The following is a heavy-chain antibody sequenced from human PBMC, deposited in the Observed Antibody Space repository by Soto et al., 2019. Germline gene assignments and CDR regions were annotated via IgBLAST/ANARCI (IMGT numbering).Heavy chain of an antibody. CDR2: ISGYNGNT. CDR3: ARDPGFGFGYSYAFAMDV. CDR1: GYTFSNYG. D-gene: IGHD5-18*01. Sequence: QVQLVQSGAEVKKPGASVKVSCKASGYTFSNYGISWVRQGPGQGLEWMGWISGYNGNTHYEEKVQDRIKMTTDTSQSTTYLELRSLRSDDTAVYFCARDPGFGFGYSYAFAMDVWGQGTTVTVAS. J-gene: IGHJ6*02. V-gene: IGHV1-18*01.